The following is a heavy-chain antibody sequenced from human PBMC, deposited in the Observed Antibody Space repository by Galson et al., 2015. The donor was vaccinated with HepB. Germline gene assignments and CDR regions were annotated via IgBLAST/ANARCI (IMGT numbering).Heavy chain of an antibody. V-gene: IGHV4-61*02. J-gene: IGHJ6*02. D-gene: IGHD3-3*01. Sequence: TLSLTCTVSGGSISSGSYYWSWIRQPAGKGLEWIGRIYTSGSTNYNPSLQSRVTISVDTSKNQFSLKLSSVTAADTAVYYCARGSFWSGYYETFYYYYGMDVWGQGTTVTVSS. CDR2: IYTSGST. CDR3: ARGSFWSGYYETFYYYYGMDV. CDR1: GGSISSGSYY.